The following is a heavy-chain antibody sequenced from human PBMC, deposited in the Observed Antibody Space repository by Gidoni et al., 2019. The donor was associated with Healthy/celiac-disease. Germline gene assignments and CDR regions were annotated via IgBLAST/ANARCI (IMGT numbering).Heavy chain of an antibody. CDR1: GFTFSSYS. CDR3: ARGLPGKGCSGDSCYSPWYYGMDV. D-gene: IGHD2-15*01. J-gene: IGHJ6*02. CDR2: ISSSSTTT. V-gene: IGHV3-48*02. Sequence: EVQLVESGGGLVQPGGSLRLSCAASGFTFSSYSVNWVRQAPGKGLEWISYISSSSTTTYYADSVKGRFTISRDNAKNSLYLQMNSLRDEDTAVYYCARGLPGKGCSGDSCYSPWYYGMDVWGQGTTVTVSS.